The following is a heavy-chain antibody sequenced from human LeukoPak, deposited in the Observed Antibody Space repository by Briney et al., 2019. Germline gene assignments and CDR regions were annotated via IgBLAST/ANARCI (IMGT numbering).Heavy chain of an antibody. J-gene: IGHJ4*02. CDR1: GFTFSSYA. CDR3: VKHSAPVLAAARFDY. V-gene: IGHV3-23*01. Sequence: PGGSLRLSCAASGFTFSSYAMSWVRQAPGKGLEWVSGISGSGGSTDYADSVKGRFTISRDNSKNTLYLQMNSLRAEDTALYYCVKHSAPVLAAARFDYWGQGNLVTVSS. D-gene: IGHD2-2*01. CDR2: ISGSGGST.